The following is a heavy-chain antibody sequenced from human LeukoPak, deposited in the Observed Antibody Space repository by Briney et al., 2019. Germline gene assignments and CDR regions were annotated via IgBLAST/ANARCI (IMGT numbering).Heavy chain of an antibody. CDR3: ARAFGHHFDY. CDR2: IYSDGRT. V-gene: IGHV3-53*01. CDR1: GFIVSSSY. Sequence: PGGSLRLSCAASGFIVSSSYMGWVRQAPGKGLEWVSYIYSDGRTFYADSVKGRFTTSRDSSKNTLYFQMNSLRAEDTAVYYCARAFGHHFDYWGQGTLVTVSS. D-gene: IGHD3-16*01. J-gene: IGHJ4*02.